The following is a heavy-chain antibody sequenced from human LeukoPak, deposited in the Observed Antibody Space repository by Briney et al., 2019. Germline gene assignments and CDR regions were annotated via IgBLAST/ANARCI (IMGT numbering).Heavy chain of an antibody. CDR2: IKTDGSTT. V-gene: IGHV3-74*01. D-gene: IGHD2-2*01. CDR3: ARGNQQLPRSTLDY. CDR1: GFTFSSSW. Sequence: GGSLRLSCAVYGFTFSSSWMHWVRQAPGKGLVWVSHIKTDGSTTAYADSVKGRFTISRDNAKNTLYLQMNSLRAEDTGVYYCARGNQQLPRSTLDYWGQGTLVTVSS. J-gene: IGHJ4*02.